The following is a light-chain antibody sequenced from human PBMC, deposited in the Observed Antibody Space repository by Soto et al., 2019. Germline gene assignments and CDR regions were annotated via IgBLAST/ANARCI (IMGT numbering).Light chain of an antibody. V-gene: IGKV1-5*03. CDR2: KAS. CDR3: QEYDSRSYT. CDR1: QNIRSW. J-gene: IGKJ2*01. Sequence: DIQMTQSPSTLSASVGDRVTITCRASQNIRSWLAWYQQKPGKAPKVLIYKASTLESGVRSRFSGSGSGTDFTLTISRLQPDDLGTYYCQEYDSRSYTFGQGTKLEIK.